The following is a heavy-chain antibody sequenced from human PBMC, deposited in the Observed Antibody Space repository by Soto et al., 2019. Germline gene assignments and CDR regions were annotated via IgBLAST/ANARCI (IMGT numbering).Heavy chain of an antibody. Sequence: GGSLRLSCAASGFTFSSYDMNWVRQAPGKGLEYVSSITTSGSYIYYGDSVRGRFTISRDNAKNSLFLQMDSLRAEDTSVYYCVRSGTAAMLRHNRFDPWGQGTLVPVSS. CDR2: ITTSGSYI. CDR1: GFTFSSYD. J-gene: IGHJ5*02. D-gene: IGHD1-1*01. CDR3: VRSGTAAMLRHNRFDP. V-gene: IGHV3-21*01.